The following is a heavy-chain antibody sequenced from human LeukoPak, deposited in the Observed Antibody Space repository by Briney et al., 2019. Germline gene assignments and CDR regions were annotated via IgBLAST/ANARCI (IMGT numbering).Heavy chain of an antibody. J-gene: IGHJ3*02. D-gene: IGHD6-19*01. CDR1: GGSISSGGYY. CDR2: IYYSGST. V-gene: IGHV4-31*03. Sequence: SETLSLTCTVSGGSISSGGYYWSWIRQHPGKGLEWIGYIYYSGSTYYNPSLKSRVTISVDTSKNQFSLKLSSVTAADTAVYYCARHGGGLIAVAGGAFDIWGQGTMVTVSS. CDR3: ARHGGGLIAVAGGAFDI.